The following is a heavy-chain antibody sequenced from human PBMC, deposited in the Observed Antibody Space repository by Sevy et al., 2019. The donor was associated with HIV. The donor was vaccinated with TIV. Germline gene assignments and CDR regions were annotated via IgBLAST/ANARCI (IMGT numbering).Heavy chain of an antibody. CDR2: IDYSGST. J-gene: IGHJ1*01. Sequence: SETLSLTCTVSGGSISSSSYYWGWIRQPPGKGLEGIVRIDYSGSTYYNPALKSRVTISVDTSKNQFALKLSSVTAADTAVYYCARQYYYGSGSYPEYFQHWGQGTLVTVSS. V-gene: IGHV4-39*01. CDR3: ARQYYYGSGSYPEYFQH. CDR1: GGSISSSSYY. D-gene: IGHD3-10*01.